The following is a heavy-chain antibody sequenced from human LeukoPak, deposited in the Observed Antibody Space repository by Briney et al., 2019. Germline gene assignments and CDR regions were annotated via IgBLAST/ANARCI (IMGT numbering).Heavy chain of an antibody. V-gene: IGHV4-39*01. Sequence: MPSEALSLTCTVSGGSITMSSYFWGWIRQPPGKGLEWIGSMFYSGTTYYNPSLKSRVIISVDTSKNQFSLKLSSVTAADTAVYYCARPQTVWGKGTTVIVSS. CDR2: MFYSGTT. CDR3: ARPQTV. J-gene: IGHJ6*04. CDR1: GGSITMSSYF.